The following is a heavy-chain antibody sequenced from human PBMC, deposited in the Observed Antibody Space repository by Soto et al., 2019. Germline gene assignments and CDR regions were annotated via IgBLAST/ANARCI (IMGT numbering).Heavy chain of an antibody. CDR2: IDPSDSYT. CDR1: GYSFTSYW. CDR3: ARPQMTYIAAAGTVGMDV. V-gene: IGHV5-10-1*01. J-gene: IGHJ6*02. Sequence: GESLKISCKGSGYSFTSYWISWVRQMPGKGLEWRGRIDPSDSYTNYSPSFQGHVTISADKSISTAYLQWSSLKASDTAMYYCARPQMTYIAAAGTVGMDVWGQGTTVTVSS. D-gene: IGHD6-13*01.